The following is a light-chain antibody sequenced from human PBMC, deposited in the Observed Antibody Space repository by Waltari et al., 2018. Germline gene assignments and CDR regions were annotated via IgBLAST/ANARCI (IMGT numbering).Light chain of an antibody. CDR2: DVS. J-gene: IGLJ3*02. CDR3: CSYAGSSTLV. CDR1: SRDVGGYNY. V-gene: IGLV2-23*02. Sequence: QSALTQPASVSGSPGQSITISCTGTSRDVGGYNYVSWYQQHPGKAPKLMISDVSKRPSGVSNRFSGSKSGNTASLTISGLQAEDEADYYCCSYAGSSTLVFGGGTKLTVL.